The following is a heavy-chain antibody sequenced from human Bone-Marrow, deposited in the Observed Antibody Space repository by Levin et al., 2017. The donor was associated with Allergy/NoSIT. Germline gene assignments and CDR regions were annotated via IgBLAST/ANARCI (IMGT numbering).Heavy chain of an antibody. D-gene: IGHD5-24*01. CDR3: AKDISGDGSNFDH. J-gene: IGHJ4*02. V-gene: IGHV3-9*01. CDR1: GFNVDDYA. CDR2: ITWNRGKK. Sequence: SLRLSCAVSGFNVDDYAMHWVRQAPGKGLEWVSGITWNRGKKDYADSVKGRFTISRDNAKNSPYLQMNSLRTEDTALYYCAKDISGDGSNFDHWGQGTLVTVSS.